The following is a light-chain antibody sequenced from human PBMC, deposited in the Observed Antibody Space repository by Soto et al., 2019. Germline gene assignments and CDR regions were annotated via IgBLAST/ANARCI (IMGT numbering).Light chain of an antibody. J-gene: IGLJ1*01. CDR3: SSYTSSSTLV. Sequence: QSVLPQPASVSGSPGQSITVSCTGTSSDVGAYDYVSWYQHHPGKAPKLMIYDVSYRLSGVSNRFSGSKSGNTASLTISGLQAEDEADYYCSSYTSSSTLVFGTGTKVTVL. CDR2: DVS. V-gene: IGLV2-14*03. CDR1: SSDVGAYDY.